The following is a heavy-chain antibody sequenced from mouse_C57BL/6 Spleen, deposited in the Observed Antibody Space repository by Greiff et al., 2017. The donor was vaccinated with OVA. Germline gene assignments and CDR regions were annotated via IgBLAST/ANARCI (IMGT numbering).Heavy chain of an antibody. CDR2: ISSGSSTI. CDR1: GFTFSDYG. D-gene: IGHD4-1*01. J-gene: IGHJ4*01. CDR3: AKAGLTGAMDY. V-gene: IGHV5-17*01. Sequence: EVMLVESGGGLVKPGGSLKLSCAASGFTFSDYGMHWVRQAPEKGLEWVAYISSGSSTIYYADTVKGRFTISRDNAKNTLFLQMTSLRSEDTAMYYCAKAGLTGAMDYWGQGTSVTVSS.